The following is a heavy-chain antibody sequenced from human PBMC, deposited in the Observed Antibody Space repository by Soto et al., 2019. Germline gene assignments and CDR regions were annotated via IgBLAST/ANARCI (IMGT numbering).Heavy chain of an antibody. CDR3: AREAAATGNWVDP. CDR2: ISYDGSNT. Sequence: QVQLVEAGGGVVQPGRSLRLSCAASRFTFSSYAMHWVRQAPGKGLEWVAVISYDGSNTYYADSVKGRFTISRDNSKNTLNLQMNSLRAEDTAVYYCAREAAATGNWVDPWGQGTLVTVSS. V-gene: IGHV3-30-3*01. D-gene: IGHD2-15*01. CDR1: RFTFSSYA. J-gene: IGHJ5*02.